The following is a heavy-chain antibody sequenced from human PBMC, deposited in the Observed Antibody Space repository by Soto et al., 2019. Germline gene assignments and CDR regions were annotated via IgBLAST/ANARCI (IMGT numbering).Heavy chain of an antibody. CDR3: ARDGNGGYPRDFDY. D-gene: IGHD5-12*01. J-gene: IGHJ4*02. CDR1: GFTFSTYS. CDR2: ISTTSNYI. Sequence: EVQLVESGGGLVKPGGSLRLSCAASGFTFSTYSMNWVRQAPGKGLEWVSSISTTSNYIYYADSVKGRFTISRDNAKNSLYLQMNSLRAEDTAVYYCARDGNGGYPRDFDYWGQGTLVTVSS. V-gene: IGHV3-21*01.